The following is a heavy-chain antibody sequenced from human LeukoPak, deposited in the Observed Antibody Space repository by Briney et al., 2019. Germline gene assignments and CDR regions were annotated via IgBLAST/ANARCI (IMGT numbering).Heavy chain of an antibody. D-gene: IGHD5-18*01. CDR3: ARGGYSYGYYMDV. Sequence: SETLSLTCTVSGGSISSYYWSWIRQPPGKGLEWVGYIYYSGSTNYNPSLKSRVTISVDTSKNQFSLKLSSVTAADTAVYYCARGGYSYGYYMDVWGKGTTVTVSS. J-gene: IGHJ6*03. CDR1: GGSISSYY. CDR2: IYYSGST. V-gene: IGHV4-59*01.